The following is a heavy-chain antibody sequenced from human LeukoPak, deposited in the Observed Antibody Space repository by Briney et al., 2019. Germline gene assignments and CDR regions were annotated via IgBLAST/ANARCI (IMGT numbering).Heavy chain of an antibody. CDR2: ISTSGSTT. V-gene: IGHV3-48*03. J-gene: IGHJ4*02. D-gene: IGHD3-10*02. CDR3: ARGALHVFDY. Sequence: PGGSLRLSCAASGFTLSDYEINWVRPAPGRGLEWVSCISTSGSTTYYADSLKGRFTISRDNAKNSLFLQMNTLTVEDTAVYYCARGALHVFDYWGQGTPVTVSS. CDR1: GFTLSDYE.